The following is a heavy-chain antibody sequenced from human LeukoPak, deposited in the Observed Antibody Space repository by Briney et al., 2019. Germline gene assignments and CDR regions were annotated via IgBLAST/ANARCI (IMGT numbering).Heavy chain of an antibody. D-gene: IGHD2-15*01. Sequence: GGSLRLSCAASGFTFSSYWMSWVRQAPGKGLEWVANIKQDGSEKYYVDSVKGRFTISRDNAKNSLYLQMNSPRAEDTAVYYCARDRGVDYCSGGSCSHYYYYMDVWGKGTTVTISS. J-gene: IGHJ6*03. CDR2: IKQDGSEK. CDR3: ARDRGVDYCSGGSCSHYYYYMDV. V-gene: IGHV3-7*03. CDR1: GFTFSSYW.